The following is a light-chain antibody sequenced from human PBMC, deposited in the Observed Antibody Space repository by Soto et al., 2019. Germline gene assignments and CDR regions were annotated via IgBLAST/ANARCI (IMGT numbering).Light chain of an antibody. CDR1: KLGDKY. CDR2: QDS. V-gene: IGLV3-1*01. CDR3: QAWDSSIHYV. Sequence: SYELTQPPSVSVSPGQTASITCSGDKLGDKYACWYQQKPGQSPVLVIYQDSKRPSGIPERFSGSNSGNTATLTISGTQAMDEADYYCQAWDSSIHYVFGTWTKLTVL. J-gene: IGLJ1*01.